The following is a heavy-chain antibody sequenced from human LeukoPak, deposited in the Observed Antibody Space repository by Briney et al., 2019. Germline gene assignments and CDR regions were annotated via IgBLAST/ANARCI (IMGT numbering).Heavy chain of an antibody. CDR1: GFTFSSYA. Sequence: GSLRLSCAASGFTFSSYAMHWVRQAPGKGLEYVSAISSNGGSTYYANSVKGRFTISRDNSKNTLYLQMGSLRAEDMAVYYCTGVSRSSWYDYWGQGTLVTVSS. CDR2: ISSNGGST. D-gene: IGHD6-13*01. V-gene: IGHV3-64*01. J-gene: IGHJ4*02. CDR3: TGVSRSSWYDY.